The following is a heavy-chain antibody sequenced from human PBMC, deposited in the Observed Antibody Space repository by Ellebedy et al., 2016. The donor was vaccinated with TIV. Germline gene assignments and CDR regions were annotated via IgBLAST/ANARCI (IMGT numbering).Heavy chain of an antibody. CDR1: GGSFSGHY. Sequence: SETLSLTCAVYGGSFSGHYWTWIRQPPGKGLEWIGEINHSGSTNYNPSLKSRVTISVDTSMNLFSLKLTSVTAADTAIYYCARGSGFSDFVVVLGATRWFDPWGQGSLVTVSS. CDR2: INHSGST. CDR3: ARGSGFSDFVVVLGATRWFDP. V-gene: IGHV4-34*01. J-gene: IGHJ5*02. D-gene: IGHD2-15*01.